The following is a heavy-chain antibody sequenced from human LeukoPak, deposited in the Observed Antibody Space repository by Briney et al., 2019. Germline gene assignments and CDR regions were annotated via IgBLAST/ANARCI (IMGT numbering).Heavy chain of an antibody. CDR3: AKMGVGSGSYYTDFDY. Sequence: GGSLRLSCAASGFTFSSYGMHWVRQAPGKGLEWVAVISYDGSNKYYADSVKGRFTISRDNSKNTLYLQMNSLRAEDTAVYYCAKMGVGSGSYYTDFDYWGQRTLVTVSS. V-gene: IGHV3-30*18. D-gene: IGHD3-10*01. J-gene: IGHJ4*02. CDR1: GFTFSSYG. CDR2: ISYDGSNK.